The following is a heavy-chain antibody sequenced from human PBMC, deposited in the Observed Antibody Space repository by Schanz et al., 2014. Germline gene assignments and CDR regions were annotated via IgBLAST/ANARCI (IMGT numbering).Heavy chain of an antibody. CDR2: ISGSGGST. CDR1: GFTFSTYA. J-gene: IGHJ4*02. CDR3: AKLSSSGRLAGYFDY. D-gene: IGHD6-19*01. Sequence: PGGSLRLSCAASGFTFSTYAMSWVRQAPGKGLEWVSAISGSGGSTYYADSVKGRFSISRDYSKNTLYLQMSSLRAEDTAIYYCAKLSSSGRLAGYFDYWGQGALVTVSS. V-gene: IGHV3-23*01.